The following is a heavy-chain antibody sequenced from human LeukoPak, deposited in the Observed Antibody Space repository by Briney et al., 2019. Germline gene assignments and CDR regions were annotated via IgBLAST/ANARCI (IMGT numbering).Heavy chain of an antibody. V-gene: IGHV3-7*01. D-gene: IGHD3-9*01. Sequence: GGSLRRACAAAGFTFSSYWMSWVRQAPGKGLEWVANIKQDGSEKYYVDSVKGRFTISRDNAKNSLYLQMNSLRAEDTAVFFRAGGGIRYFDWLLDYWGQGTLVTVSS. CDR2: IKQDGSEK. J-gene: IGHJ4*02. CDR3: AGGGIRYFDWLLDY. CDR1: GFTFSSYW.